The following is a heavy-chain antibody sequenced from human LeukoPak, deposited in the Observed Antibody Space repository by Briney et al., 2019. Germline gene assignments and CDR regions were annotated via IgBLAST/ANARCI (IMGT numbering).Heavy chain of an antibody. CDR2: IIPILGIA. CDR1: GGTFSSYA. Sequence: ASVKVSCKASGGTFSSYAISWVRQAPGQELEWMGRIIPILGIANYAQKFQGRVTITADKSTSTAYMELSSLRSEDTAVYYCASLWDSSGSDLYYYYGMDVWGQGTTVTVSS. CDR3: ASLWDSSGSDLYYYYGMDV. V-gene: IGHV1-69*04. D-gene: IGHD6-19*01. J-gene: IGHJ6*02.